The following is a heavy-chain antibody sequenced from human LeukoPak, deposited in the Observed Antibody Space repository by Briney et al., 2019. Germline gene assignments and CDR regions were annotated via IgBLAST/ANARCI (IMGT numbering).Heavy chain of an antibody. J-gene: IGHJ6*02. D-gene: IGHD6-19*01. V-gene: IGHV3-23*01. CDR1: GFTFSSYP. CDR3: ARWQVVDV. CDR2: ISGDGGDT. Sequence: GGSLRLSCAASGFTFSSYPMSWVRQAPGKGLEWVSAISGDGGDTSHAGSVKGRFTISRDNSKNTLYLQMYSLRVEDTAVYYCARWQVVDVWGQGTTVTVSS.